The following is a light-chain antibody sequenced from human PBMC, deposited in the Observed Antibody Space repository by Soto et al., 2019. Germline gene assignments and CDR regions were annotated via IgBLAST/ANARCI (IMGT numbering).Light chain of an antibody. Sequence: QSVLTQSPSASASLGASVKLTCTLSSGHSSYAIAWHQQQPEKGPRYLMKLNSDGSHSKGDGIPDRFSGSSSGAERYLTISSLQSADEADYYCQTWGTGIFVVFGGGTKLTVL. V-gene: IGLV4-69*01. J-gene: IGLJ2*01. CDR2: LNSDGSH. CDR1: SGHSSYA. CDR3: QTWGTGIFVV.